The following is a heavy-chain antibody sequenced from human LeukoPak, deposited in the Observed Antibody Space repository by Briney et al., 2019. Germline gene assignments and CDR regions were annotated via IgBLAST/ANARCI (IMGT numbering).Heavy chain of an antibody. CDR1: GGSISSGGYS. V-gene: IGHV4-30-2*01. CDR3: ARIGYCSSTSCGLLDY. Sequence: PSETLSLTCAVSGGSISSGGYSWSWIRQPPGKGLEWIGYIYHSGSTYYNPSLKSRVTISVDRSKNQFSLKLSSVTAADTAVYYCARIGYCSSTSCGLLDYWGQGTLVTVSS. CDR2: IYHSGST. D-gene: IGHD2-2*01. J-gene: IGHJ4*02.